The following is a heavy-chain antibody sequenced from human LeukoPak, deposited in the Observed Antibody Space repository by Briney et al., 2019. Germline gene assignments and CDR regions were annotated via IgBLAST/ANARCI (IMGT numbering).Heavy chain of an antibody. V-gene: IGHV3-30*02. J-gene: IGHJ6*03. Sequence: GGSLRLSCGASGFTFSSYGMHWVRQGPGKGLEWVAFIRHDGSKKYHADSVKGRFTISRDNSKNTLYLQMNSLRAEDTALYYCARAPGVNYYYYMDVWGKGTTVTVSS. CDR1: GFTFSSYG. CDR2: IRHDGSKK. D-gene: IGHD2-8*01. CDR3: ARAPGVNYYYYMDV.